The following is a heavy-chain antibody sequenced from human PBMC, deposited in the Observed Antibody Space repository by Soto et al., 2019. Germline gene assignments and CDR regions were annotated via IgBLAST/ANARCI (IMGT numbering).Heavy chain of an antibody. D-gene: IGHD6-19*01. CDR2: ISDSGATT. J-gene: IGHJ4*02. Sequence: VQLLESGGGVVQPGGSLRLSCVASGFSFRDFAMSWVRQAPGKGLEWVVGISDSGATTYYADSVRGRFTISRDNSRNKVFLQLNYLRAEDTASYYCAREDTGSGALDYWGQGTLVTVSS. CDR3: AREDTGSGALDY. V-gene: IGHV3-23*01. CDR1: GFSFRDFA.